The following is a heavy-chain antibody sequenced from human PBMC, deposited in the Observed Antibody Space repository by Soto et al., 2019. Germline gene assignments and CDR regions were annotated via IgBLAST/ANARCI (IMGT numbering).Heavy chain of an antibody. CDR2: IYCGGST. J-gene: IGHJ5*02. D-gene: IGHD3-10*01. CDR1: GGSISPYY. CDR3: ARLGEYYHSLDP. V-gene: IGHV4-59*08. Sequence: SETLALTSTVCGGSISPYYLSSFRKPPGKGVVWVGYIYCGGSTSYNPSLKSRVTISLETYKSQISLRLNSVTAADTAVYYCARLGEYYHSLDPWGAGTLVTVSS.